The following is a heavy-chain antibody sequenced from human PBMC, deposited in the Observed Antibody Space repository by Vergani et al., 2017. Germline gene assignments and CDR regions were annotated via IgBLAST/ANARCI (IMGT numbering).Heavy chain of an antibody. CDR1: EFTFSNYA. D-gene: IGHD3-10*01. J-gene: IGHJ4*02. CDR2: ISGSGVSA. Sequence: DVQLLESGGGLVQPGGSLRLTCAASEFTFSNYAMNWVRQAPGKGLEWVSGISGSGVSAYYTDSVKGRFTISRDNSKNMLFLQMNNLRTEDTAIYYCAKQYFVSGNYLFDYWSQGTLVTVSS. V-gene: IGHV3-23*01. CDR3: AKQYFVSGNYLFDY.